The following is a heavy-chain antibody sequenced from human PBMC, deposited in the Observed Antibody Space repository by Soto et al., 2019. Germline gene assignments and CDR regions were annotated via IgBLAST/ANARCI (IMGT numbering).Heavy chain of an antibody. CDR1: GLTVSSNY. V-gene: IGHV3-66*01. D-gene: IGHD3-10*01. CDR2: LYSGGST. Sequence: EVQLVESGGGLVQPGGSLRLSCAVSGLTVSSNYMSWVRQAPGKGLEWVSVLYSGGSTYNADSVKGRFTISRDNSKNTLYLQMNSLRAEDTAVYYCARVYGSGIPDSFDYWGQGTLVTVSS. CDR3: ARVYGSGIPDSFDY. J-gene: IGHJ4*02.